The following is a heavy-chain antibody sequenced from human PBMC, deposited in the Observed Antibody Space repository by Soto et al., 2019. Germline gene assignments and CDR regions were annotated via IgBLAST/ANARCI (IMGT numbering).Heavy chain of an antibody. V-gene: IGHV3-33*01. D-gene: IGHD3-3*01. CDR2: IWYDGSNK. CDR1: GFTFSSYG. CDR3: ARELVPYYDLGSGYSGYYYGMDV. J-gene: IGHJ6*02. Sequence: CLSLSCAASGFTFSSYGMHWVRQAPGKGLEWVAVIWYDGSNKYYADSVKGRFTISRDNSKNTLYLQMNSLRAEDTAVYYCARELVPYYDLGSGYSGYYYGMDVWGQGTTVTVSS.